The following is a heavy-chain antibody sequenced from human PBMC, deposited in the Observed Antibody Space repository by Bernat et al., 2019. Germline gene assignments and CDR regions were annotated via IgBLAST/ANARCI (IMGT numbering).Heavy chain of an antibody. D-gene: IGHD6-13*01. V-gene: IGHV5-51*01. J-gene: IGHJ4*02. CDR2: IYPGDSDT. Sequence: EVLLVQSGAEVKKPGESLKISCKGSGYSFTSYWIGWVRQMPGKGLEWMGIIYPGDSDTRYSPSFQGQVTISADKSISTAYLQWSSLKASDTAMYYCARQGPGYSSSWYHLDYWGQGTLVTVSS. CDR1: GYSFTSYW. CDR3: ARQGPGYSSSWYHLDY.